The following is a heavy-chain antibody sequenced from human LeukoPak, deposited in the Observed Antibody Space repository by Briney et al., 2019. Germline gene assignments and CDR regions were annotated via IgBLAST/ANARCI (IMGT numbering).Heavy chain of an antibody. CDR1: GFSFNKYA. CDR3: AGEKFDI. CDR2: ISKDGSMR. V-gene: IGHV3-30*04. Sequence: GSILLSCAAPGFSFNKYAMDWVRPAPGKGLEWVEIISKDGSMRYYADSVKGRFTVSRDNSNNAVYLQINSLKSEDTAVYYCAGEKFDIWGQGTMVTVSA. J-gene: IGHJ3*02.